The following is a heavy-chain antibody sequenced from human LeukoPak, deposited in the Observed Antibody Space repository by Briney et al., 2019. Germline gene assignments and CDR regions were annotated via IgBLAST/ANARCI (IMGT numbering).Heavy chain of an antibody. CDR2: IYHSGST. D-gene: IGHD3-22*01. J-gene: IGHJ6*03. CDR3: ARAPSDSSGYSPYYYYMDV. V-gene: IGHV4-38-2*02. Sequence: KSSETLSLTCTVSGYSISSGYYWGWIRQPPGKGLEWIGSIYHSGSTYYNPSLKSRVTISVDTSKNQFSLKLSSVTAADTAVYYCARAPSDSSGYSPYYYYMDVWGKGTTVTVSS. CDR1: GYSISSGYY.